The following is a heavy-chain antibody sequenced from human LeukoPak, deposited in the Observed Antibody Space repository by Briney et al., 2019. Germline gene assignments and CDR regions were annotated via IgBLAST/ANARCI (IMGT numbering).Heavy chain of an antibody. J-gene: IGHJ6*02. CDR2: IYDSGST. CDR1: GGSIRSSYYY. CDR3: AREESYYGMDV. Sequence: PSETLSLTCTVSGGSIRSSYYYWGWIRQPPGKGLEWIGSIYDSGSTYYNPSLKSRVTISVDTSKNQFSLKLSSVTAADTAVYYCAREESYYGMDVWGQGTTVTVSS. V-gene: IGHV4-39*07.